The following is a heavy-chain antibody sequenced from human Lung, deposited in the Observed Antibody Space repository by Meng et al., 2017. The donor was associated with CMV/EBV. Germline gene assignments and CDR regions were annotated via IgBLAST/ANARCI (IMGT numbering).Heavy chain of an antibody. CDR1: GDSITNHNW. CDR3: LRRSGGSV. Sequence: LGEPGPALVKPPETPSPTCAVSGDSITNHNWWAWVRQPPGKGLEWIGEIPHRGSSAYNPSLKSRVSMSIDKSKNQFSLKLTSVTAADTAVYHCLRRSGGSVWGQGTLVTVSS. V-gene: IGHV4-4*03. D-gene: IGHD3-10*01. CDR2: IPHRGSS. J-gene: IGHJ1*01.